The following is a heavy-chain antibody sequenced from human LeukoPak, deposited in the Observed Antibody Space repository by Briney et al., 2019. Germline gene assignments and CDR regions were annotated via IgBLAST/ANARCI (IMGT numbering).Heavy chain of an antibody. CDR1: GFAFSDYY. D-gene: IGHD6-19*01. Sequence: PGGSLRLSCAGSGFAFSDYYMTWIRQAPGRGLEFISYISGSGNSIVYADSVKGRFTIPRDNAKNSLYLQMNSLRDEDTAVYYCAREPRLAVYWGQGTLVTVSS. CDR3: AREPRLAVY. CDR2: ISGSGNSI. V-gene: IGHV3-11*01. J-gene: IGHJ4*02.